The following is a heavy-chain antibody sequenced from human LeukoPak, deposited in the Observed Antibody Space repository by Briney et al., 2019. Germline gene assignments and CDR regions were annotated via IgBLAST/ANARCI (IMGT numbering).Heavy chain of an antibody. J-gene: IGHJ5*02. CDR1: EFTISRYW. D-gene: IGHD2-2*01. CDR2: INSDGSST. V-gene: IGHV3-74*01. Sequence: GGSLRLSCAASEFTISRYWMHWVRQAPGKGLVWVSRINSDGSSTSYADSVKGRFTISRDNAKNTLYLQMNSLRAEDMAVYYCAMASSTSFGWFDPWGQGTPVTVSS. CDR3: AMASSTSFGWFDP.